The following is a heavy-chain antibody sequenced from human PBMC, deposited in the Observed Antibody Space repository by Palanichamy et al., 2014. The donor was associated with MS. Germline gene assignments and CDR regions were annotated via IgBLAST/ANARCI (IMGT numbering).Heavy chain of an antibody. Sequence: SGFTFSNAWMSWVRQXPGRGWSGLAVLKSKTDGGTTDYAAPVKGRFTISRDDSKNTLYLQMNSLKTEDTAVYYCTTGPTSGRITVYYFDYWGQGTLVTVSS. CDR2: LKSKTDGGTT. D-gene: IGHD3-10*01. J-gene: IGHJ4*02. V-gene: IGHV3-15*01. CDR1: GFTFSNAW. CDR3: TTGPTSGRITVYYFDY.